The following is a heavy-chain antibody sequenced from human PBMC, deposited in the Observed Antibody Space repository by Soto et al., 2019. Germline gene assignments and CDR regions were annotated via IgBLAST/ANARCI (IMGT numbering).Heavy chain of an antibody. Sequence: QLQLQESGPGLVKPSETLSLTCTVSGGSISSSSYYWGWIRQPPGKGLEWIGSIYYSGSTYYNPSLKSRVTISVDTSKNQFSLKLSSVTAADTAVYYCASIAYDYIWGSYRFDYWGQGTLVTVSS. V-gene: IGHV4-39*01. CDR3: ASIAYDYIWGSYRFDY. CDR1: GGSISSSSYY. CDR2: IYYSGST. D-gene: IGHD3-16*02. J-gene: IGHJ4*02.